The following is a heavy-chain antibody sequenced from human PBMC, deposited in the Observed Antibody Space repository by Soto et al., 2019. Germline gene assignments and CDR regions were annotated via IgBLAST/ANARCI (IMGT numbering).Heavy chain of an antibody. Sequence: QVQLVQSGAEVKKPGSSVKVSCKASGGTFSNYAISWVRQAPGQGLEWMGGIIPIFDIENYAQKVQGRVTITADKSTNTFYMELSSLRLEDTAVYYCAHDRGHERGFDPWGQGTLVTVSS. CDR3: AHDRGHERGFDP. CDR1: GGTFSNYA. CDR2: IIPIFDIE. J-gene: IGHJ5*02. D-gene: IGHD3-16*02. V-gene: IGHV1-69*17.